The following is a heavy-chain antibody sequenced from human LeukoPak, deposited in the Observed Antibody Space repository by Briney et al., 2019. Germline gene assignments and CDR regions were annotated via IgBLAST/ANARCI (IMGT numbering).Heavy chain of an antibody. Sequence: GSSVKVSCKASGYTFTSYDINWVRQATGQGLEWMGWMNPNSGNTGYAQKFQGRVTITRNTSISTAYMELSSLRSEDTAVYYCARWPIRGEGGWDPAAFDYWGQGTLVTVSS. V-gene: IGHV1-8*03. CDR2: MNPNSGNT. D-gene: IGHD6-19*01. CDR3: ARWPIRGEGGWDPAAFDY. J-gene: IGHJ4*02. CDR1: GYTFTSYD.